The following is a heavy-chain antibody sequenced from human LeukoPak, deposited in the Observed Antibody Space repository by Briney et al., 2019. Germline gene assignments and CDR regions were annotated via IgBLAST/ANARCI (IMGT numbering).Heavy chain of an antibody. CDR2: ISGSGSTI. CDR1: GFTFSDYY. CDR3: VRNKNNDY. J-gene: IGHJ4*02. Sequence: GGSLRLSCAASGFTFSDYYMSWIRQAPGKGLEWVSYISGSGSTIYYADSMKGRFTTSRDISLHLQMNSLRAEDTAVYYCVRNKNNDYWGQGTLVTVSS. D-gene: IGHD2/OR15-2a*01. V-gene: IGHV3-11*01.